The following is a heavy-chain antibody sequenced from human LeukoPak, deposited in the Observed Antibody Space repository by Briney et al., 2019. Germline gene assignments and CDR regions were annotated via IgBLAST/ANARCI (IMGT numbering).Heavy chain of an antibody. V-gene: IGHV3-48*01. J-gene: IGHJ4*02. CDR2: ISSSSTI. Sequence: QTGGSLRLSCAASGFTFSSYSMNWVRQAPGKGLEWVSYISSSSTIYCADSVKGRFTISRDNAKNSLYLQMNSLRAEDTAVYYCAKVALLNPNDYWGQGTLVTVSS. CDR1: GFTFSSYS. CDR3: AKVALLNPNDY. D-gene: IGHD3-3*01.